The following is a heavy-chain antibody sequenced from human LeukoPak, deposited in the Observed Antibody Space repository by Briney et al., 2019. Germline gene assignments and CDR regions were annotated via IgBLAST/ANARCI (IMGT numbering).Heavy chain of an antibody. Sequence: SETLSLTCTVSGGSISSYYWSWIRQPPGEGLEWIGYIYYSGSTNYNPSLKSRVTISVDTSKNQFSLKLSSVTAADTAVYYCARGTDYYDSSGYPIDAFDIWGQGTMVTVSS. CDR1: GGSISSYY. CDR2: IYYSGST. CDR3: ARGTDYYDSSGYPIDAFDI. D-gene: IGHD3-22*01. J-gene: IGHJ3*02. V-gene: IGHV4-59*01.